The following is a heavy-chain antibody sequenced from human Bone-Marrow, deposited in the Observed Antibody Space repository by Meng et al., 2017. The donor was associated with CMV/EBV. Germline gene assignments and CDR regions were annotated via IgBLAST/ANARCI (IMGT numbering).Heavy chain of an antibody. CDR2: TSGSSRYI. Sequence: GESLKISCAASGFTFSSYSMNWVRQAPGKGLEWVSSTSGSSRYIYYADSVKGRFTISRDNAKNSLYLQMNSLRAEDTAVYYCARDFGTSSWFPPLYYFDYWGQGTLVTVSS. V-gene: IGHV3-21*06. J-gene: IGHJ4*02. D-gene: IGHD6-13*01. CDR1: GFTFSSYS. CDR3: ARDFGTSSWFPPLYYFDY.